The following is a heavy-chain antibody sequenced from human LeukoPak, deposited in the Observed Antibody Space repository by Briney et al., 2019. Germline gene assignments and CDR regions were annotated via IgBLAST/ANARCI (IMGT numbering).Heavy chain of an antibody. CDR1: GGSISSSSYY. V-gene: IGHV4-39*07. CDR3: ARDKEDSYGWDLDAFDI. J-gene: IGHJ3*02. D-gene: IGHD5-18*01. CDR2: IYYSGST. Sequence: SETLSLTCTVSGGSISSSSYYRGWIRQPPGKGLEWIASIYYSGSTYYNPSLKSRVTISVDTSKNQFSLKLSSVTAADTAVYYCARDKEDSYGWDLDAFDIWGQGTMVTVSS.